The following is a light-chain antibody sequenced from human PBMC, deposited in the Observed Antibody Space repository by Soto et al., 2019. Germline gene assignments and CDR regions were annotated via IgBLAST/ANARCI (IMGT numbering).Light chain of an antibody. J-gene: IGKJ1*01. Sequence: DLQMTQSPSTLSASVGDRVTITCRASQTISIWLAWYQQKPGKAPNLLIYDASSLESGVPSRFSGSGSGTEFTLTISSLQPDDFATYYCQQYNSYLWTFGQGTKVEIK. CDR1: QTISIW. CDR3: QQYNSYLWT. V-gene: IGKV1-5*01. CDR2: DAS.